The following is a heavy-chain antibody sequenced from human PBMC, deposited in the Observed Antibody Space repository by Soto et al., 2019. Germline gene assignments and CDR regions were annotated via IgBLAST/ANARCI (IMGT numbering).Heavy chain of an antibody. V-gene: IGHV1-69*12. CDR2: IIPMFGTA. CDR1: GGTFSTYA. D-gene: IGHD5-18*01. CDR3: ARGIQLWLRRINDGYSG. Sequence: QVQLLQSGAEVKKPESSVKVSCKAPGGTFSTYAISWVRQAPGQGLEWMGGIIPMFGTANYAQRFQDRVTITADESTNTVYMELSSLRSEDTAVYFCARGIQLWLRRINDGYSGWGQGTLVTVSS. J-gene: IGHJ4*02.